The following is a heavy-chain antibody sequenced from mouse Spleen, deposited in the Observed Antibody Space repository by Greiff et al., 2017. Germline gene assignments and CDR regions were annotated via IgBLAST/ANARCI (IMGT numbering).Heavy chain of an antibody. CDR3: ARKGGYYVAWFAY. V-gene: IGHV2-4-1*01. J-gene: IGHJ3*01. CDR1: GFSLTNYA. Sequence: VKLVESGPGLVAPSQSLSITCTVSGFSLTNYAVHWVRQSPGKGLEWLGVIWSDGSTDYNAAFISRLSISKDNSKSQVFFKMNSLQADDTAIYYCARKGGYYVAWFAYWGQGTLVTVSA. D-gene: IGHD2-3*01. CDR2: IWSDGST.